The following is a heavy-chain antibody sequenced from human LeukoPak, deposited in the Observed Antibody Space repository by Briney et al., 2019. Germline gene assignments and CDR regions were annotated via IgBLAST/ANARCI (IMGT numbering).Heavy chain of an antibody. D-gene: IGHD1-26*01. Sequence: GASVKVSCKASGGTFSSYAFSWVRQAPGQGLEWMGVIITIFHTPYYAPKFQGRVTITADKSTSTAYMELRSLRSDDTAVYYCARDTFGGSDSQNYMDVWGKGTTVTVSS. CDR2: IITIFHTP. V-gene: IGHV1-69*06. CDR1: GGTFSSYA. CDR3: ARDTFGGSDSQNYMDV. J-gene: IGHJ6*03.